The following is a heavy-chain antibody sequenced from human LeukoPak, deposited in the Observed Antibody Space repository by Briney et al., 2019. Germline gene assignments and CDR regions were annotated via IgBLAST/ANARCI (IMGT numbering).Heavy chain of an antibody. Sequence: ASVKVSCKVSGYTLTELSMHWVRQAPGKGIEWMGGIDPEDGETIYAQKFQGRVTMTEDTSTDTAYMELSSLRSEDTAVYYCATIRITMVRGVIRGNWFDPWGQGTLVTVSS. D-gene: IGHD3-10*01. CDR1: GYTLTELS. V-gene: IGHV1-24*01. CDR3: ATIRITMVRGVIRGNWFDP. CDR2: IDPEDGET. J-gene: IGHJ5*02.